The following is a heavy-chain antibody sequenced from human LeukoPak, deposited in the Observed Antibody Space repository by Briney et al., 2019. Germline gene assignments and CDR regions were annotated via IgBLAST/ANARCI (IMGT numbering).Heavy chain of an antibody. D-gene: IGHD3-10*01. J-gene: IGHJ4*02. CDR1: GFTFSSYS. V-gene: IGHV3-21*01. Sequence: GGSLRLSCAASGFTFSSYSMNWVRQAPGKGLEWVSSISSSSSYIYYADSVKGRFTIPRDNAKNSLYLQMNSLRAEDTAVYYCARDAYYYGSGRPYDYWGQGTLVTVSS. CDR2: ISSSSSYI. CDR3: ARDAYYYGSGRPYDY.